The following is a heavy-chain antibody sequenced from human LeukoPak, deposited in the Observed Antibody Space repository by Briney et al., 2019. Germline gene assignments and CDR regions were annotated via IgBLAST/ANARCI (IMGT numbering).Heavy chain of an antibody. CDR3: ARLKPQKLSPTPPFDY. CDR1: GYTFTSYG. CDR2: ISAYNGNT. Sequence: ASVKVSCKASGYTFTSYGISWVRQAPGQGLEWMGWISAYNGNTNYAQKLQGRVTMTTDTSTSTPYMELRSLRSDDTAVYYCARLKPQKLSPTPPFDYWGQGTLVTVSS. V-gene: IGHV1-18*01. J-gene: IGHJ4*02. D-gene: IGHD1-14*01.